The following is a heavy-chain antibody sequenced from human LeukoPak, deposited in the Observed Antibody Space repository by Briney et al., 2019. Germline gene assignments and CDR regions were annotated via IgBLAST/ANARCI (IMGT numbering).Heavy chain of an antibody. Sequence: SETLSLTCTVSGGSISSYYWSWIRQPPGKGLEWIGYIYYSGSTNYNPSLKSRVTISVDTSKNQFSLKLSSVTAADTAVYYCARVSYDSSGYYYTIPYYFDYWGQGTLVTVSS. CDR3: ARVSYDSSGYYYTIPYYFDY. V-gene: IGHV4-59*01. CDR2: IYYSGST. J-gene: IGHJ4*02. CDR1: GGSISSYY. D-gene: IGHD3-22*01.